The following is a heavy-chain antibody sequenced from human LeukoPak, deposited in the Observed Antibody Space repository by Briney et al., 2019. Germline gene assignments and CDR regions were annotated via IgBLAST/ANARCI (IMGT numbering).Heavy chain of an antibody. CDR3: ARCPLYSNDAFDI. D-gene: IGHD4-11*01. V-gene: IGHV4-61*02. J-gene: IGHJ3*02. Sequence: PSETLSLTCTVSGGSISSGSYYWSWIRRPAGKGLEWIGRIYTSGSTNYNPSLKSRVTISVDTSKNQFSLKLSSVTAADTAVYYCARCPLYSNDAFDIWGQGTMVTVSS. CDR2: IYTSGST. CDR1: GGSISSGSYY.